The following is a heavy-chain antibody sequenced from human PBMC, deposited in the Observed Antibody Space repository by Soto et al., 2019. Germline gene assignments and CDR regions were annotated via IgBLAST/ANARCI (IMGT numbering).Heavy chain of an antibody. CDR1: GGSISSGDYY. D-gene: IGHD3-10*01. CDR2: IYYSGST. V-gene: IGHV4-30-4*01. Sequence: SETLSLTCTVSGGSISSGDYYWSWIRQPPGKGLEWIGYIYYSGSTYYNPSLKSRVTISVDTSKNQFSLKLSSVTAADTAVYYCARVGLIRVPVNWFDPWGQGTLVTVSS. J-gene: IGHJ5*02. CDR3: ARVGLIRVPVNWFDP.